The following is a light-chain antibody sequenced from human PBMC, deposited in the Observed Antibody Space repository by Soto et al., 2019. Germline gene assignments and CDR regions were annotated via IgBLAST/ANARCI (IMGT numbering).Light chain of an antibody. Sequence: EIVMTQSPATLSVSPGERATLSCRASQSVRSSFLAWYQQKPGQAPSLLIYGASTRATGIPARFSGSGSGTEFTLTINSLQSEDFAVYYCQQYSNWTLNFGGGTKV. J-gene: IGKJ4*01. V-gene: IGKV3-15*01. CDR1: QSVRSSF. CDR3: QQYSNWTLN. CDR2: GAS.